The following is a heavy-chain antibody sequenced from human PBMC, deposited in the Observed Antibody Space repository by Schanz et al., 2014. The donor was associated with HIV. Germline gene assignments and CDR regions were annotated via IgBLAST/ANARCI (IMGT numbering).Heavy chain of an antibody. D-gene: IGHD6-19*01. J-gene: IGHJ4*02. CDR2: ISWSSGNI. V-gene: IGHV3-9*01. CDR3: AKGVSVAGSSYYFDY. Sequence: EVQLLESGGGLVQPGGSLRLSCAGSGFTFGNYAMHWVRQAPGKGLEWVSGISWSSGNIGYADSVKGRFTISRDNAKNSLYLQMSSLRREDTAFYYCAKGVSVAGSSYYFDYWGQGALVTVSS. CDR1: GFTFGNYA.